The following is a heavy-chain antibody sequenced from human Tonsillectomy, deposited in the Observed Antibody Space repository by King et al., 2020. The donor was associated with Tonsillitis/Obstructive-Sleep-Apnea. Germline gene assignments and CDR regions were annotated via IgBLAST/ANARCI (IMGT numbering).Heavy chain of an antibody. CDR1: GGSLSTYY. CDR2: IYYTGST. Sequence: VQLQESGPGLVKPSETLSLTCTVSGGSLSTYYWSWIRQPPGKGLEWIGDIYYTGSTNYNPSLKRRVTISVDTSKNQFSLKLSSVTAADTAVYYCARGYYYYYMDVWGKGTTVTVSS. CDR3: ARGYYYYYMDV. J-gene: IGHJ6*03. V-gene: IGHV4-59*01.